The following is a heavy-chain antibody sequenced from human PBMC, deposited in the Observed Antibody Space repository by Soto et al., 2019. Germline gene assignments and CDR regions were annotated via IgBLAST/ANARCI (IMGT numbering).Heavy chain of an antibody. CDR2: INPNSGGT. D-gene: IGHD2-2*01. Sequence: ASVKVSCKASGYTFTGYYMHWVRQAPGQGLEWMGWINPNSGGTNYAQKFQGWVTMTRDTSISTAYMELSRLRSDDTAVYYCARDREIIPAAVQKYGMDVWGQGTTVTVSS. J-gene: IGHJ6*02. V-gene: IGHV1-2*04. CDR3: ARDREIIPAAVQKYGMDV. CDR1: GYTFTGYY.